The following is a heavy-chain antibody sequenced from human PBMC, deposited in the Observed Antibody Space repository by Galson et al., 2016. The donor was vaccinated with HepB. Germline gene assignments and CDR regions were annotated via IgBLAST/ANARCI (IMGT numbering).Heavy chain of an antibody. D-gene: IGHD1-26*01. J-gene: IGHJ4*02. CDR3: ARDPVGATRFDY. V-gene: IGHV1-3*01. CDR1: GYTFTSYA. Sequence: SVKVSCKASGYTFTSYAMHWVRQAPGQRLEWMGWINAGNGNTKYSQKFQGRVTITRDTSASTAYMELSSLRSEDTAVYYCARDPVGATRFDYWGQGTLVTVSS. CDR2: INAGNGNT.